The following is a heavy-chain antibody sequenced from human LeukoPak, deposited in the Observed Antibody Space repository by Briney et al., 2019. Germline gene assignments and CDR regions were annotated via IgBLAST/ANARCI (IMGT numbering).Heavy chain of an antibody. CDR2: IIPIFGTA. V-gene: IGHV1-69*01. D-gene: IGHD5-12*01. CDR3: ARVLEATHDAFDI. J-gene: IGHJ3*02. Sequence: SVKVSCKAPGGTFSSYAISWVRQAPGQGLEWMGGIIPIFGTANYAQKFQGRVTITADESTSTAYMELSSLRSEDTAVYYCARVLEATHDAFDIWGQGTMVTVSS. CDR1: GGTFSSYA.